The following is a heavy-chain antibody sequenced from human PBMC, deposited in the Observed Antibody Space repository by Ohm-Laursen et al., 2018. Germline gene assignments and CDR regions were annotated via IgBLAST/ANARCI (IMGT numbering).Heavy chain of an antibody. V-gene: IGHV4-39*01. J-gene: IGHJ6*02. CDR2: IYYSGST. D-gene: IGHD4-17*01. CDR3: ARDYGDYVIRYYYYGMDV. Sequence: SETLSLTCTVSGGSISSSSYYWGWIRQPPGKGLEWIGSIYYSGSTYYNPSLKSRVTISVDTSKNQFSLKLSSVTAADTAVYYCARDYGDYVIRYYYYGMDVWGQGTTVTVSS. CDR1: GGSISSSSYY.